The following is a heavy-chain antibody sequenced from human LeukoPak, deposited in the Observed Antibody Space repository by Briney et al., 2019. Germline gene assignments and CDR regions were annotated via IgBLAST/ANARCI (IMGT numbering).Heavy chain of an antibody. Sequence: PSETLSLTCTVSGCSISSYYWSWIRQPPGKGLDWIGYIYYSGSTNYNPSLKSRVTISVETSKNEFSLKLRSVTAADTAVYYCARVTGYRIEDYFDYWGQGTLVTVSS. D-gene: IGHD6-13*01. CDR1: GCSISSYY. J-gene: IGHJ4*02. CDR2: IYYSGST. CDR3: ARVTGYRIEDYFDY. V-gene: IGHV4-59*01.